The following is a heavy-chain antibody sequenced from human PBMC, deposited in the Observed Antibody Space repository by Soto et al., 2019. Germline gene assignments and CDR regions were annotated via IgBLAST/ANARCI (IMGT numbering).Heavy chain of an antibody. CDR2: ILVGGST. CDR3: AKATATGGGAFDI. Sequence: XGSLRLSCTASGVTCSSYDMSWVRQAPGKGLEWVSTILVGGSTHYPDSVKGRFTISRDNSRNTVFLQMNSLTAGDTAVYYCAKATATGGGAFDICGQGPMVTVSS. J-gene: IGHJ3*02. V-gene: IGHV3-23*01. D-gene: IGHD2-8*02. CDR1: GVTCSSYD.